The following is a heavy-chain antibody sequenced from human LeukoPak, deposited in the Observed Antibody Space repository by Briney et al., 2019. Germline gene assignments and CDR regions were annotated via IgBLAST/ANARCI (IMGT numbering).Heavy chain of an antibody. V-gene: IGHV3-21*01. CDR2: ISGSGSYI. J-gene: IGHJ4*02. Sequence: PGGSLRLSCVASGFTFNDYSVNWFRKAPGMGLEWVSSISGSGSYIYHADSVKGRLTISRDNTKNSLYLQVNSLRAEDTAVYYCARAPVAGPSLIDYWGQGTLVTVSS. D-gene: IGHD2-21*01. CDR3: ARAPVAGPSLIDY. CDR1: GFTFNDYS.